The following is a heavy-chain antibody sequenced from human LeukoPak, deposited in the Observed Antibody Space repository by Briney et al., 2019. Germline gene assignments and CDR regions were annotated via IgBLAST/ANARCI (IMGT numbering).Heavy chain of an antibody. CDR3: VIRSTVTTLGGRFDP. CDR1: GGSISSTSSY. CDR2: INHSGST. Sequence: SETLSLTCTVSGGSISSTSSYWGWIRQPPGKGLEWIGEINHSGSTNYNPSLKSRVTISVDTSKNQFSLKLSSVTAADTAVYYCVIRSTVTTLGGRFDPWGQGTLVTVSS. J-gene: IGHJ5*02. V-gene: IGHV4-39*07. D-gene: IGHD4-17*01.